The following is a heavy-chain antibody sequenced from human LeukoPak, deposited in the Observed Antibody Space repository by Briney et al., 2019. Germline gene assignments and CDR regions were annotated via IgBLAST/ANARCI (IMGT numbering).Heavy chain of an antibody. CDR2: ISSSGSTI. D-gene: IGHD3-10*01. CDR3: ARLEYCHFSGKYYKLFDY. J-gene: IGHJ4*02. CDR1: GFTLSSYN. Sequence: PGGSLRLSCAASGFTLSSYNMNWVRQAPGKGLEWVSDISSSGSTIYFADSVKGRFTISRDNAKNSLYLQMNSLRDEDTAVYDCARLEYCHFSGKYYKLFDYWGQGTLVTVCS. V-gene: IGHV3-48*02.